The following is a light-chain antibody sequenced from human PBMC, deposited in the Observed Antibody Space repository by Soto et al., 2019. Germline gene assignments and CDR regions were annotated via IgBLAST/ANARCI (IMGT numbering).Light chain of an antibody. CDR2: RAS. Sequence: DLQMTQSPSTLSASVGDRVTITCRASQSIINWLAWYQQKPGKAPKLLIYRASSLQSGVPSRFSGSGSGTEFTLTISSVQPDDFATYYCQQYNTDPFTFGPGTKVAI. V-gene: IGKV1-5*03. CDR1: QSIINW. CDR3: QQYNTDPFT. J-gene: IGKJ3*01.